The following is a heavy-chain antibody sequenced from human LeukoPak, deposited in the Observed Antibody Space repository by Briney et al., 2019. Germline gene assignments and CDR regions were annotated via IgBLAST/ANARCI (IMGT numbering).Heavy chain of an antibody. J-gene: IGHJ3*02. CDR3: AKSNGYGLIDI. D-gene: IGHD3-10*01. V-gene: IGHV4-39*07. CDR1: SGSISTSNYY. CDR2: IFCGST. Sequence: SETLSLTCTVSSGSISTSNYYWGWVCQPPGKALEWIGNIFCGSTYYSPSLKSRVTISLGTSRNQFSLKLNSVTAADTAVYYCAKSNGYGLIDIWGQGTMVTVSS.